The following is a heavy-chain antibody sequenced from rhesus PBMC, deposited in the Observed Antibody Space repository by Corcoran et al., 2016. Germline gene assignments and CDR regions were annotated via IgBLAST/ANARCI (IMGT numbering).Heavy chain of an antibody. CDR1: AGSLSSNY. J-gene: IGHJ6*01. Sequence: QVLLQESGPGLVKPSETLSRTCPVSAGSLSSNYWSWIRQPPGKGLEWIVYIHGGSGGTRKNPSLKSRVTFSRDTSKNQFSLKLTSVTAADTAVYYCARLVAGSGLDSWGQGVVVTVSS. CDR3: ARLVAGSGLDS. V-gene: IGHV4-147*01. D-gene: IGHD6-37*01. CDR2: IHGGSGGT.